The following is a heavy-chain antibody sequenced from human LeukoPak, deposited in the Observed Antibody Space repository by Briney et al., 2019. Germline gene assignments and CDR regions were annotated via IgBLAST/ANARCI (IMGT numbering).Heavy chain of an antibody. Sequence: SETLSLTCTVSGGSIRSYYWSWIRQSPGKGLEWIGYIYYTGSTNYNSSLKSRVTISLDTSKKQFSLKLKSVTAADTAVYYRARDGYYYGSGSPGGGYYYYYMDVWGKGTTVTISS. CDR2: IYYTGST. D-gene: IGHD3-10*01. CDR3: ARDGYYYGSGSPGGGYYYYYMDV. CDR1: GGSIRSYY. V-gene: IGHV4-59*01. J-gene: IGHJ6*03.